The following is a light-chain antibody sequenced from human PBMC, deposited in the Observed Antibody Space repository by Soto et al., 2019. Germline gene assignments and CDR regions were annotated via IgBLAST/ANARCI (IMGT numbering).Light chain of an antibody. Sequence: DIQITLSPCSLSASVGVRVAITCRASQSISSWLAWYQQKPGKAHKLLIFDAFSLESGVPSRFSGSRSGTEFTLTISSLQPDDYATYYCQQYNSYSPLTFGGRTKV. J-gene: IGKJ4*01. CDR1: QSISSW. V-gene: IGKV1-5*01. CDR2: DAF. CDR3: QQYNSYSPLT.